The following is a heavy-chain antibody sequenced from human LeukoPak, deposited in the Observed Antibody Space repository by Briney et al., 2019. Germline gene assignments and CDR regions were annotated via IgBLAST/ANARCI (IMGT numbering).Heavy chain of an antibody. V-gene: IGHV4-59*08. D-gene: IGHD4-17*01. J-gene: IGHJ5*02. CDR1: GGSISSYY. Sequence: SETLSLTCTVSGGSISSYYWSWIRQPPGKGLEWIGYIYYSGSTNYNPSLKSRVTISVDTSKNQFSLKLGSVTAADTAVYYCARLDYGGNSGWFDPWGQGTLVTVSS. CDR3: ARLDYGGNSGWFDP. CDR2: IYYSGST.